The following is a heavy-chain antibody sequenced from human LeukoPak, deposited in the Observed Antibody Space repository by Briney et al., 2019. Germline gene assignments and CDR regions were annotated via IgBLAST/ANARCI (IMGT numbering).Heavy chain of an antibody. J-gene: IGHJ4*02. CDR2: IMPIFGTA. CDR3: AAVDSYYFDTSGSPLDY. Sequence: ASVKVSCKASGDTFSKYAINWVRQAPGQGLEWMGRIMPIFGTADYEQTFQGRVTITADRSTSTAYMELSSLRSEDTAIYYCAAVDSYYFDTSGSPLDYWGQGTLVTVSS. D-gene: IGHD3-22*01. V-gene: IGHV1-69*06. CDR1: GDTFSKYA.